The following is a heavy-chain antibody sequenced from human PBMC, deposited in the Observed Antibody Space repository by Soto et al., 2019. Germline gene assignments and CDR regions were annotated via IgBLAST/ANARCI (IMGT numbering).Heavy chain of an antibody. J-gene: IGHJ5*02. CDR3: ARAGLVGSTTSWFDP. V-gene: IGHV4-31*03. CDR2: IYYTGNT. Sequence: PSETLSLTCTVSGGSISSGGYYWSWIRQHPGKGLEWIGYIYYTGNTYYNPSLKSRVIISIDTSKKQFSLKVRSVTAADTAVYYCARAGLVGSTTSWFDPWGQGTLVTVSS. D-gene: IGHD1-26*01. CDR1: GGSISSGGYY.